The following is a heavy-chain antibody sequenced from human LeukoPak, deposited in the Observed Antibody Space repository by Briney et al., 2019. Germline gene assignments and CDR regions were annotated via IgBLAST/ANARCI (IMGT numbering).Heavy chain of an antibody. V-gene: IGHV3-53*01. J-gene: IGHJ4*02. Sequence: GGSLRLSCAASGFTVSSNYMSWVRQAPGKGLEWVSAVYRSGGTNYADSVQGRFTISRDNARNSLSLRIDSLRAEDTAQYYCAREVFFQFDNWGQGALVTVSS. CDR2: VYRSGGT. CDR3: AREVFFQFDN. CDR1: GFTVSSNY.